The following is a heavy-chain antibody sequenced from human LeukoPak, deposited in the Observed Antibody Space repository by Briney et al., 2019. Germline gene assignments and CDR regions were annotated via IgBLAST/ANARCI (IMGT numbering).Heavy chain of an antibody. Sequence: PSETLSLTCAVSGGSIGNSIGWSWGRQTPGKGLEWVGEIYHIGSTNYNPSLKRRVTISVDKSKNQFSLKLRSVTAADTAVYYCTRDLGYRRHFDYWGQGTLVTVSS. J-gene: IGHJ4*02. CDR2: IYHIGST. CDR3: TRDLGYRRHFDY. D-gene: IGHD2-15*01. V-gene: IGHV4-4*02. CDR1: GGSIGNSIG.